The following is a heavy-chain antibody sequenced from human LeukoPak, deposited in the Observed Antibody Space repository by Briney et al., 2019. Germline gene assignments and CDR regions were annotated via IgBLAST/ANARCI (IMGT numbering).Heavy chain of an antibody. D-gene: IGHD1-26*01. Sequence: GGSLRLSCAASGFTFSSYAMRWVRQAPGKGLEWVPVISYDGSNKYYADSVKGRFTISRDNSKNTLYLQMNSLRAEDTAVYYCARVNSGSYYDFDYWGQGTLVTVSS. CDR3: ARVNSGSYYDFDY. CDR2: ISYDGSNK. J-gene: IGHJ4*02. V-gene: IGHV3-30-3*01. CDR1: GFTFSSYA.